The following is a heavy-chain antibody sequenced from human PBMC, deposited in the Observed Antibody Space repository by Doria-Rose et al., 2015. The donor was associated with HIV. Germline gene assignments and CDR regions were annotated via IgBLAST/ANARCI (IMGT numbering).Heavy chain of an antibody. CDR2: ISSDGSDK. V-gene: IGHV3-30-3*01. J-gene: IGHJ4*02. D-gene: IGHD6-6*01. Sequence: PGKGLEWVAVISSDGSDKYYADSVKGRFIISRDNSNNTLYLQIDNLGAEDTALYYCARDRPTYSSSPLDFWGQGTLVTVSS. CDR3: ARDRPTYSSSPLDF.